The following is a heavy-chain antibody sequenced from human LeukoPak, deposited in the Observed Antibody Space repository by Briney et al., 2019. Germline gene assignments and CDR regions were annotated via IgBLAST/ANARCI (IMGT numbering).Heavy chain of an antibody. Sequence: PGGSLRLSCAASGFTFRSYNMNWVRQAPGKRPEWVSSTSSSSSYIYYADSVKGRFTISRDNAKNSLYLQMNSLRAEDTALYYCARGASRADYWGQGTLVTVSS. CDR1: GFTFRSYN. V-gene: IGHV3-21*01. CDR3: ARGASRADY. CDR2: TSSSSSYI. J-gene: IGHJ4*02.